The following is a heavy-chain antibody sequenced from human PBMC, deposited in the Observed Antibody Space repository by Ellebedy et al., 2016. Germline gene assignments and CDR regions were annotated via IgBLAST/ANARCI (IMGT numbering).Heavy chain of an antibody. J-gene: IGHJ4*02. CDR3: ASDRNYYDSSGYGYFDY. D-gene: IGHD3-22*01. Sequence: ASVKVSCKASGGTFSSYAISWVRQAPGQGLEWMGRIIPILGIANYAQKFQGRVTITADKSTSTAYMELSSLRSEDTAVYYCASDRNYYDSSGYGYFDYWGQGTLVTVSS. CDR2: IIPILGIA. CDR1: GGTFSSYA. V-gene: IGHV1-69*04.